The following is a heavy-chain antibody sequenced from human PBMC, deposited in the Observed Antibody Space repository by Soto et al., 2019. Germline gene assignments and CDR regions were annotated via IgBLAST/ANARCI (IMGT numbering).Heavy chain of an antibody. V-gene: IGHV3-11*01. D-gene: IGHD3-10*01. Sequence: QVQLVESGGGLVKPGGSLRLSCAASGFTFSDYYMAWLRQAPGKGLEYVSYISRAADSMYYADCAKGRFTISRDNAKNTPPRLVHSLRCEDTAAYYCARPNGEVLHYYHGMDVWGQGTTVTVSS. CDR1: GFTFSDYY. CDR2: ISRAADSM. CDR3: ARPNGEVLHYYHGMDV. J-gene: IGHJ6*02.